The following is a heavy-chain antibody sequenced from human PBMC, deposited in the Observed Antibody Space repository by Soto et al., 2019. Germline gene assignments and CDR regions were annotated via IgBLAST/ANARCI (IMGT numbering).Heavy chain of an antibody. V-gene: IGHV1-18*04. CDR2: ISTYNSNT. CDR1: GYTFTNYG. CDR3: ARDDSDSCSGGDCFYFDY. J-gene: IGHJ4*02. Sequence: QVQLVQSGGEVKKPGASVKVSCKASGYTFTNYGISWVRQAPGQGLEWLGWISTYNSNTNSAPRLQGRLTMTTDTSTSTAYMELRSLTSDDTAVYYCARDDSDSCSGGDCFYFDYWGQGTLVTVSS. D-gene: IGHD2-21*02.